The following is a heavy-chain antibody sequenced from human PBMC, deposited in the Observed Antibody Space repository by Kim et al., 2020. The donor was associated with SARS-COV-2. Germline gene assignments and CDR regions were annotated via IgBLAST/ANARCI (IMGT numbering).Heavy chain of an antibody. CDR2: IYYSGST. J-gene: IGHJ5*02. CDR3: ARALGGRFDP. CDR1: GGSISSYY. D-gene: IGHD1-26*01. V-gene: IGHV4-59*01. Sequence: SETLSLTYTVSGGSISSYYWSWIRQPPGKGLEWIGYIYYSGSTNYNPSLKSRVTISVDTSKNQFSLKLSSVTAADTAVYYCARALGGRFDPWGQGTLVTGSS.